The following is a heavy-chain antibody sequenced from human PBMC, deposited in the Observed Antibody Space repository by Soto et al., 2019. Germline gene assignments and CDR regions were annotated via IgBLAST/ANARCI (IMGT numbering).Heavy chain of an antibody. Sequence: GESLKISCKGSGYSFTSYWISWVRQMPGKGLEGMGRIDPSDSYTNYSPSFQGHVTISADKSISTAYLQWSSLKASDTAMYYCAIHFEGDYYDSSGYPDYWGQGTLVTVSS. J-gene: IGHJ4*02. CDR3: AIHFEGDYYDSSGYPDY. CDR1: GYSFTSYW. CDR2: IDPSDSYT. V-gene: IGHV5-10-1*01. D-gene: IGHD3-22*01.